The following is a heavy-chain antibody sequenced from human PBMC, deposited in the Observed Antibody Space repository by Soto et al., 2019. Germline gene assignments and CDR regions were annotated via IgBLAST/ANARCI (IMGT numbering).Heavy chain of an antibody. V-gene: IGHV3-33*01. Sequence: QVQLVESGGGAVQPGRSLRLSCAASGFTFSSYGMHWVRQAPGKGLEWVAVIWYDGSNKYYADSVKGRFTISRDNSKNTLYLQMNSLRAEDTAVYYCARVGGGSYSREDYWGQGTLVTVSS. CDR1: GFTFSSYG. D-gene: IGHD1-26*01. CDR2: IWYDGSNK. J-gene: IGHJ4*02. CDR3: ARVGGGSYSREDY.